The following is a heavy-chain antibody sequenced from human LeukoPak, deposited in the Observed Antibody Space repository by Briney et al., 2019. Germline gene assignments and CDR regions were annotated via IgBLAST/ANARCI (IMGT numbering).Heavy chain of an antibody. D-gene: IGHD6-13*01. J-gene: IGHJ5*02. CDR2: INAGNGNT. CDR1: GYTFTSYA. Sequence: ASVKVSCKASGYTFTSYALHWVRQAPGQRLEWMGWINAGNGNTKYSQKFQGRVTITRDTSASTAYMELSSLRSEDTAVYYCARWDSSSWSALSNWFDPWGQGTLVTVSS. V-gene: IGHV1-3*01. CDR3: ARWDSSSWSALSNWFDP.